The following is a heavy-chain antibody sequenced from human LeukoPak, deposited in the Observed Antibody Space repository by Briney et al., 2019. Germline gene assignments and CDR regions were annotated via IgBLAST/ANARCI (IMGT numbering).Heavy chain of an antibody. CDR3: ARYVWVVPAARSPCYFDY. CDR2: IIPIFGTA. D-gene: IGHD2-2*01. J-gene: IGHJ4*02. Sequence: GASVKVSCKASGGTFSSYAISWVRQAPGQGLEWMGGIIPIFGTANYAQKFQGRVTITADESTSTAYMELSSLRSEDTAVYYCARYVWVVPAARSPCYFDYWGQGTLVTVSS. V-gene: IGHV1-69*13. CDR1: GGTFSSYA.